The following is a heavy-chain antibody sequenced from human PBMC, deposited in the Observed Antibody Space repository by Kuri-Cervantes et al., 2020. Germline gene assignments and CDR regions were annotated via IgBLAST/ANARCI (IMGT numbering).Heavy chain of an antibody. CDR1: GFTFSTYA. CDR3: AILAAAVSY. V-gene: IGHV3-64*01. Sequence: GGSLRLSCAASGFTFSTYAMHWVRQAPGKGLEYVSAITSNGGSTYYANSVKGRFTISRDNSKNTVYLQMGSLRPEDMAVYYCAILAAAVSYWGQGTLVTVSS. CDR2: ITSNGGST. D-gene: IGHD6-13*01. J-gene: IGHJ4*02.